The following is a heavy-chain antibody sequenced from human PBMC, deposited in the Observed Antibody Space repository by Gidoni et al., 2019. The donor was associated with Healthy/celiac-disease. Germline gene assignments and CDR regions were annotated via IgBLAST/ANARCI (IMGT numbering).Heavy chain of an antibody. Sequence: EVQLVESGGGLVQPGGSLRLSCAASGSTFSRHWMGWVRQAPGKGLEWVANIKQDGSEKYYVDSVKGRFTISRDNAKNSLYLQMNSLRAEDTAVYYCAIDGTYYDFWSGYQSLYYFDYWGQGTLVTVSS. D-gene: IGHD3-3*01. J-gene: IGHJ4*02. V-gene: IGHV3-7*01. CDR2: IKQDGSEK. CDR1: GSTFSRHW. CDR3: AIDGTYYDFWSGYQSLYYFDY.